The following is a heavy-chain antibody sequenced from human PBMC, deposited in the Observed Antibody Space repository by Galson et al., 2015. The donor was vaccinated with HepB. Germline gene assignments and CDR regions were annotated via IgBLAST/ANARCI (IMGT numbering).Heavy chain of an antibody. V-gene: IGHV5-51*01. CDR3: ARLSCNYSGGSCSTRATHLYYYYYYGMDV. J-gene: IGHJ6*02. CDR1: GYSFTSYW. CDR2: IYPGDSDT. D-gene: IGHD2-15*01. Sequence: QSGAEVKKPGESLKISCKGSGYSFTSYWIGWVRQMPGKGLEWMGIIYPGDSDTRYSPSFQGQVTISADKSISTAYLQWSSLKASDTAMYYCARLSCNYSGGSCSTRATHLYYYYYYGMDVWGQGTTVTVSS.